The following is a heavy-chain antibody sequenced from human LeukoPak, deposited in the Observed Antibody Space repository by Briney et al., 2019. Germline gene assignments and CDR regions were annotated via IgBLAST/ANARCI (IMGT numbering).Heavy chain of an antibody. D-gene: IGHD4-17*01. V-gene: IGHV3-30*03. CDR3: ARGLNRYFTKVTPLGDY. Sequence: GTSLRLSCADSGFTLSIYGLHWVRQAPGKGLEWVAVISYDGNNKFYADSVKGRFTVSRDNSNNTLYLQMSSLRLDDTAIYYCARGLNRYFTKVTPLGDYWGQGILVTVSS. CDR1: GFTLSIYG. J-gene: IGHJ4*02. CDR2: ISYDGNNK.